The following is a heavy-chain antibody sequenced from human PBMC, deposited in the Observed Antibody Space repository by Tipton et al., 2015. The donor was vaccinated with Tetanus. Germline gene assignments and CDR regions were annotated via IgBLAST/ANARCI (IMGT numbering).Heavy chain of an antibody. CDR3: VRGSSSGWFVCY. J-gene: IGHJ4*02. CDR2: IYRTGST. CDR1: GGSISSGTYY. V-gene: IGHV4-61*01. D-gene: IGHD6-19*01. Sequence: LRLSCIVSGGSISSGTYYWNWIRQPPGKGLEWIGYIYRTGSTKYNSSLRDRATIALDTSKNQFSLKLNSVTAAFTAVYYCVRGSSSGWFVCYWGQGTVVTVFS.